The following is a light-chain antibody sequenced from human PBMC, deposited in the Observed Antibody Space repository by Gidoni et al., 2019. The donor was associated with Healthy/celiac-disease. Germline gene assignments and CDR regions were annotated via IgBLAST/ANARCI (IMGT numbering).Light chain of an antibody. CDR3: NSRDSSGNHVV. CDR2: GKN. V-gene: IGLV3-19*01. Sequence: SSELTQYPAVSVALGQTVRITCPGDSLRSYYASWYQQKPGQAPVRVIYGKNNRPSGIPDRFSGSSSGNTASLTITGDQAEDEADYYCNSRDSSGNHVVFGGGTKLTVL. J-gene: IGLJ2*01. CDR1: SLRSYY.